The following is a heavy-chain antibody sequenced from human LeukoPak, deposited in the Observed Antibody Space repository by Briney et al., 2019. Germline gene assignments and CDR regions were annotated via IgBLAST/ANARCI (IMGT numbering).Heavy chain of an antibody. CDR3: ARDNSVEDTAWWFDP. CDR1: GYIFTSYY. D-gene: IGHD4-23*01. J-gene: IGHJ5*02. Sequence: ASVKVSCNASGYIFTSYYMHWVRQAPGQGLEWMGIINPSGGSTSYEQKFQGRVTMTRDMSTSTDYMELSSPRSEDTAVYYCARDNSVEDTAWWFDPWGQGTLVTVSS. CDR2: INPSGGST. V-gene: IGHV1-46*01.